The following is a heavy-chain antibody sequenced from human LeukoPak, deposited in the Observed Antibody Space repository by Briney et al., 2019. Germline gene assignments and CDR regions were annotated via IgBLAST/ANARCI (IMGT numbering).Heavy chain of an antibody. CDR1: GYTFTDYY. Sequence: GASVKVSCKASGYTFTDYYMHWVRQAPAQGPEWMAWIDPNGGGAHYAQKFQGRVTVTSDTSISTAYMEVSSVTSDDTAIYYCARRERTGPNAFDIWGQGTMITVSS. V-gene: IGHV1-2*02. J-gene: IGHJ3*02. D-gene: IGHD1/OR15-1a*01. CDR3: ARRERTGPNAFDI. CDR2: IDPNGGGA.